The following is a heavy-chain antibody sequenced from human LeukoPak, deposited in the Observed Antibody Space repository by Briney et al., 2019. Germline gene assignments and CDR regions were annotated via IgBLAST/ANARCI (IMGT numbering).Heavy chain of an antibody. CDR3: ASASGYRYGYAFDI. V-gene: IGHV1-2*02. CDR1: TYTFTGYY. J-gene: IGHJ3*02. CDR2: INPNSGGT. Sequence: ASVKVSCKASTYTFTGYYMHWVRQAPGQGLEWMGWINPNSGGTNYAQKFQGRVTMTWGTSIRTAYMELSRLRSDDTAIYYCASASGYRYGYAFDIWGQGTMVTVSS. D-gene: IGHD5-18*01.